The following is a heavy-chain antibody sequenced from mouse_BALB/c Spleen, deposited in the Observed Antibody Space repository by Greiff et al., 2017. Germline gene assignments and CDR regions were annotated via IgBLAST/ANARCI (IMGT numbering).Heavy chain of an antibody. Sequence: EVQVVESGGGLVQPGGSLKLSCAASGFTFSSYTMSWVRQTPEKRLEWVAYISNGGGSTYYPDTVKGRFTISRDNAKNTLYLQMSSLKSEDTAMYYCARSPYSYYFDYWGQGTTLTVSS. CDR3: ARSPYSYYFDY. CDR1: GFTFSSYT. CDR2: ISNGGGST. V-gene: IGHV5-12-2*01. D-gene: IGHD5-1*01. J-gene: IGHJ2*01.